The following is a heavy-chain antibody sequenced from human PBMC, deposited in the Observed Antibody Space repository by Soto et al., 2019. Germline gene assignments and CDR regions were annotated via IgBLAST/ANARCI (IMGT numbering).Heavy chain of an antibody. CDR2: INPSGGST. J-gene: IGHJ4*02. D-gene: IGHD6-6*01. Sequence: QVQLVQSGAEVKKPGASVKVSCKASGYTFTSYYMHWVRQAPGQGLEWMGIINPSGGSTSYAQIFQGRVTMTRATSTSTVYMELSSLRSEDTAVYYCARRPEGGGAARTFDYWGQGTLVTVSS. V-gene: IGHV1-46*01. CDR3: ARRPEGGGAARTFDY. CDR1: GYTFTSYY.